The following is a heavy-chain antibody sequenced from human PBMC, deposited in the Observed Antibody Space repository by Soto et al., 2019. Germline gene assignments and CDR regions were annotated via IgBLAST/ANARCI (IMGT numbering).Heavy chain of an antibody. V-gene: IGHV3-23*01. Sequence: PGGSLRLSCAASGFIFNNYAMSWVRQAPGKGLEWVSSISGSGGSTYYADSVKGRFTISRDNSKNTLYLQMNSLRAEDTAIYYCAKGELGTDYWGQGTLVTVSS. D-gene: IGHD1-7*01. CDR1: GFIFNNYA. J-gene: IGHJ4*02. CDR2: ISGSGGST. CDR3: AKGELGTDY.